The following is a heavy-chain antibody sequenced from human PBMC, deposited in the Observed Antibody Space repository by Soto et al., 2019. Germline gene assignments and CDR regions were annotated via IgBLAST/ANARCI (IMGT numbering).Heavy chain of an antibody. CDR3: ARGYSYGSRWFDP. V-gene: IGHV3-33*01. Sequence: GGSLRLSCAASGFTFSSYGMHWVRQAPGKGLEWVAVIWYDGSNKYYADSVKGRFTISRDNSKNTLYLQMNSLRAEDTAVYYCARGYSYGSRWFDPWGQGTLVTVSS. CDR2: IWYDGSNK. CDR1: GFTFSSYG. J-gene: IGHJ5*02. D-gene: IGHD5-18*01.